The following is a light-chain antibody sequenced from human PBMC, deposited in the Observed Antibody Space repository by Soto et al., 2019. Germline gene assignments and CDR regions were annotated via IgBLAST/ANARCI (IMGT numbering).Light chain of an antibody. Sequence: EIVLTQSLGTLSLSPGEGATLSCRASQSVSSSYLAWYQQKRGQAPRLLIYGASSSATGIPDRFSGSGSGTDFAPTIGRLEPEEPGDYFVRHYCGPSHTFGQG. V-gene: IGKV3-20*01. J-gene: IGKJ1*01. CDR2: GAS. CDR3: RHYCGPSHT. CDR1: QSVSSSY.